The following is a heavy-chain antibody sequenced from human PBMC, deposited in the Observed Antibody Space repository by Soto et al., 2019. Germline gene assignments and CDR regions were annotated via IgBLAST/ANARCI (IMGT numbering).Heavy chain of an antibody. Sequence: SETLSLTCTVSGGSISSSSYYWGWIRQPPGKGLEWIGSIYYSGSTYYNPSLKSRVTISVDTSKNQFSLKLSSVTAADTAMYYCARRTQTYYDILTGYRRGGFDYWGQGTLVTVSS. V-gene: IGHV4-39*01. CDR1: GGSISSSSYY. J-gene: IGHJ4*02. CDR2: IYYSGST. CDR3: ARRTQTYYDILTGYRRGGFDY. D-gene: IGHD3-9*01.